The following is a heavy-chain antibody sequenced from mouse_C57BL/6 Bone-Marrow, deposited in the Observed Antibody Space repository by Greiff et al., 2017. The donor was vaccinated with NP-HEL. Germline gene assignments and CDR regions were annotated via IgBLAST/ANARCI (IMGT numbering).Heavy chain of an antibody. J-gene: IGHJ4*01. D-gene: IGHD1-1*01. Sequence: VQLQQPGAELVKPGASVKLSCKASGYTFTSYWMHWVKQRPGQGLEWIGMIHPNSGSTNYNEKFKSKATLTVDKSSSTAYMQLSSLTSEDSAVYYCARRGYGSDAMDYWGQGTSVTVSS. CDR3: ARRGYGSDAMDY. CDR2: IHPNSGST. CDR1: GYTFTSYW. V-gene: IGHV1-64*01.